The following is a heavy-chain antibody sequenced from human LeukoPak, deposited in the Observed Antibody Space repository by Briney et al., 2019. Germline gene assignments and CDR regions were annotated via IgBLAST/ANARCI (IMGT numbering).Heavy chain of an antibody. CDR2: FDPEDGET. J-gene: IGHJ5*02. CDR1: GHTLTELS. Sequence: ASVKVSCKVSGHTLTELSMHWVRQAPGKGLEWTGGFDPEDGETIYAQKFQGRVTMTEDTSTDTAYMELSSLRSEDTAVYYCATTSADIVATNPSPYNWFDPWGQGTLVTVSS. V-gene: IGHV1-24*01. D-gene: IGHD5-12*01. CDR3: ATTSADIVATNPSPYNWFDP.